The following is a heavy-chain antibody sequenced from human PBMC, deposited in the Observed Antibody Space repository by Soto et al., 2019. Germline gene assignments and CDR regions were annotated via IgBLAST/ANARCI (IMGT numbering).Heavy chain of an antibody. D-gene: IGHD3-22*01. CDR1: GFTFSSYG. V-gene: IGHV3-33*01. CDR3: ARDHHDSSGYYSYYFDY. CDR2: IWYDGSNK. J-gene: IGHJ4*02. Sequence: GSLRLSCAASGFTFSSYGMNWVRQAPGKGLEWVAIIWYDGSNKYYADSVKGRFTISRDNSKNTLYLQMNSLRAEDTAVYYCARDHHDSSGYYSYYFDYWGQGTLVTVSS.